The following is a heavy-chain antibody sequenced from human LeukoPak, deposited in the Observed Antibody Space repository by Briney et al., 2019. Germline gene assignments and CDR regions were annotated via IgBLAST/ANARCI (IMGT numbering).Heavy chain of an antibody. CDR2: INPRGGST. J-gene: IGHJ3*02. Sequence: ASVKVSCKASGYTFTSYYMHWVRQAPGQGLEWMGIINPRGGSTSYAQKFQGRVTMTRDTSTSTVYMELSSLRSEDTAVYYCAREGNGQLARDAFDIWGQGTMVTVSS. D-gene: IGHD6-6*01. CDR1: GYTFTSYY. CDR3: AREGNGQLARDAFDI. V-gene: IGHV1-46*01.